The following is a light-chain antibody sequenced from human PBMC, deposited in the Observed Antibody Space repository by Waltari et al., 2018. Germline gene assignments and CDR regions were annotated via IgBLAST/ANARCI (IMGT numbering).Light chain of an antibody. CDR1: QDISNY. CDR2: TAS. V-gene: IGKV1-16*01. CDR3: QQYNSYPLT. J-gene: IGKJ4*01. Sequence: DIRMTQSPSSRPASVGDSVTITCLASQDISNYLAWFQQKPGQAPKSLMYTASSLQSGVPSRFSGSGSGTDFTLTISSLQPEDFATYYCQQYNSYPLTFGGGTKVDIK.